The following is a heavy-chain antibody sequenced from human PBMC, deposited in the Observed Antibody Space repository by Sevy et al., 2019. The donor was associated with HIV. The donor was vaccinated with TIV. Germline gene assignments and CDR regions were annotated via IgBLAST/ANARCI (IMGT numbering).Heavy chain of an antibody. CDR2: FDPEDGET. D-gene: IGHD3-22*01. Sequence: ASVKVSCKVSGYTLTELSMHWVRQAPGKGLESMGSFDPEDGETIYAQNFQGRVTMTEDRSTDTAYMELSSLRSEDTAVYYCVTTKDYYDSSGYPFDYWGQRTLVTVSS. V-gene: IGHV1-24*01. CDR3: VTTKDYYDSSGYPFDY. CDR1: GYTLTELS. J-gene: IGHJ4*02.